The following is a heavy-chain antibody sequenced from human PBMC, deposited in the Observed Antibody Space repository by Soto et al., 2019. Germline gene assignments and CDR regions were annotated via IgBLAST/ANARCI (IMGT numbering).Heavy chain of an antibody. CDR1: GLTFSSYG. D-gene: IGHD2-2*01. V-gene: IGHV3-30*18. Sequence: GGSLRLSCAASGLTFSSYGMHWVRQAPGKGLEWVAVISYDGSNKYYADSVKGRFTISRDNSKNTLYLQMNSLRAEDTAVYYCAKDSSTTYYYYGMDVWGQGTTVTVSS. CDR3: AKDSSTTYYYYGMDV. CDR2: ISYDGSNK. J-gene: IGHJ6*02.